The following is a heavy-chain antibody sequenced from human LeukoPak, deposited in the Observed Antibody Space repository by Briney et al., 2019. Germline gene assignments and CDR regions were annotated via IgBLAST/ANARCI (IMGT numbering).Heavy chain of an antibody. CDR2: ISAYNGNT. D-gene: IGHD6-19*01. V-gene: IGHV1-18*01. J-gene: IGHJ5*02. CDR3: ARVPRVRYSSGWHGHNWFDP. Sequence: ASVKVSCKASGYTFTSYGISWVRQAPGQGLEWMGWISAYNGNTNYAQKLQGRVTMTTDTSTSTAYMELRSLRSDDTAVYYCARVPRVRYSSGWHGHNWFDPWGQGTLVTVSS. CDR1: GYTFTSYG.